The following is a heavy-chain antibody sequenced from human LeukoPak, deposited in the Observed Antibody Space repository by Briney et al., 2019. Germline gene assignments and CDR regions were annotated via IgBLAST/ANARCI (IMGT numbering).Heavy chain of an antibody. Sequence: SVKGRFTSSRDIAKNTVFLQMNSLRAADTAVYFCARDWGVSARPGYMDVWGKGTTVTVSS. V-gene: IGHV3-53*01. J-gene: IGHJ6*03. CDR3: ARDWGVSARPGYMDV. D-gene: IGHD6-6*01.